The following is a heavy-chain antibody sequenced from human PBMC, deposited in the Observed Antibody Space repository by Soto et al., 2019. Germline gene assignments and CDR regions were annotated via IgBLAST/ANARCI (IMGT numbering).Heavy chain of an antibody. D-gene: IGHD5-12*01. J-gene: IGHJ6*02. Sequence: QVQLQESGPGLVKPSQTLSLTCTVSGGSISNADYYWSWVRQPPGKGLEWIGYIYYSGSSFFNPSLKSRVTMSKDTSKNQFSPRLTSVTAAHTAVYYCARAIVVTVGGMDVWGRGTTVTVSS. CDR1: GGSISNADYY. V-gene: IGHV4-30-4*01. CDR3: ARAIVVTVGGMDV. CDR2: IYYSGSS.